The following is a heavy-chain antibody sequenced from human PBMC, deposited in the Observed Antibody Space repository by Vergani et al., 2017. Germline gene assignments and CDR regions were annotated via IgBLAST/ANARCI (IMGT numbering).Heavy chain of an antibody. Sequence: QVQLQESGPGLVKPSETLSLTCTVSGYSISSGYYWGWIRQPPGKWLEWIGSIYHSGSTYYNPSLKSRVTISVDTSKNQFSLKLSSVTAADTAVYYCARDPADHSRVGATTGTDDWGQGTLVTVSS. V-gene: IGHV4-38-2*02. J-gene: IGHJ4*02. CDR2: IYHSGST. CDR1: GYSISSGYY. D-gene: IGHD1-26*01. CDR3: ARDPADHSRVGATTGTDD.